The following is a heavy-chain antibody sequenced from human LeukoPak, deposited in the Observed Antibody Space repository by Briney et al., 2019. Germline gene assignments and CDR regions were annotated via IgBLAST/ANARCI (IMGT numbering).Heavy chain of an antibody. Sequence: SETLSLTCAVYGGSFSGYYWSWIRQPPGKGLEWIGEINHSGSTNYNPSLKSRVTISVDTSKNQFSLQLSSVTAADPAVYYCARVGHSSGWYVRSRAWFDPWGQGTLVTVSS. J-gene: IGHJ5*02. CDR3: ARVGHSSGWYVRSRAWFDP. V-gene: IGHV4-34*01. D-gene: IGHD6-19*01. CDR2: INHSGST. CDR1: GGSFSGYY.